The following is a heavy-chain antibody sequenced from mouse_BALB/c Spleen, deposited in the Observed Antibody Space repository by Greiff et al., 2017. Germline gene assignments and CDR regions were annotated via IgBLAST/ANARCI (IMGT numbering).Heavy chain of an antibody. V-gene: IGHV14-1*02. CDR3: ARRYDDYYAMDY. D-gene: IGHD2-14*01. CDR2: IDPENGNT. CDR1: GFNIKDYY. Sequence: VQLKQSGAELVRPGALVKLSCKASGFNIKDYYMHWVKQRPEQGLEWIGWIDPENGNTIYDPKFQGKASITADTSSNTAYLQLSSLTSEDTAVYYCARRYDDYYAMDYWGQGTSVTVSS. J-gene: IGHJ4*01.